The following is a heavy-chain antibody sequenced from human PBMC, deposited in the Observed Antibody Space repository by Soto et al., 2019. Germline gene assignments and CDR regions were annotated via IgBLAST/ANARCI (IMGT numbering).Heavy chain of an antibody. CDR3: SRDLDRGPRGYSQCNV. CDR1: GGSISSYY. D-gene: IGHD5-12*01. CDR2: VYFSGST. Sequence: SETLSLTCTISGGSISSYYWSWIRQTPGKGLEWIGYVYFSGSTNYNPSLKSRVLISIDTSRNQFSLKLNSVTAADTAAYYCSRDLDRGPRGYSQCNVWGQGNTVTVSS. J-gene: IGHJ6*02. V-gene: IGHV4-59*01.